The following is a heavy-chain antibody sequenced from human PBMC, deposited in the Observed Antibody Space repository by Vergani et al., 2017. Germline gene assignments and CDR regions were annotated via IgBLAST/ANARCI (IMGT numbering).Heavy chain of an antibody. V-gene: IGHV3-23*04. CDR2: ISGSGGST. J-gene: IGHJ6*03. D-gene: IGHD6-13*01. CDR1: GFTFSSYA. CDR3: AKDLQVGSAYSSSWFPYYYYMDV. Sequence: EVQLVESGGGLVQPGGSLRLSCAASGFTFSSYAMSWVRQAPGKGLEWVSAISGSGGSTYYADSVKGRFTISRDNSKNTLYLQMNSLRAEDTAVYYCAKDLQVGSAYSSSWFPYYYYMDVWGKGTTVTVSS.